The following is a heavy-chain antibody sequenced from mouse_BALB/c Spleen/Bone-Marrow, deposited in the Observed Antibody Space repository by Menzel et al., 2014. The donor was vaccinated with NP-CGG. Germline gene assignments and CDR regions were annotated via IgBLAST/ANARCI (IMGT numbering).Heavy chain of an antibody. CDR3: ASCYYGSSSFAY. Sequence: EVKVVESGAELVKPGASVKLSCTASGFNIKDTYMHWVKQRPEQGLEWIGRIDPANGNTKYDPKFQGKATITADTSSNTAYLLLSSLTFEDTAVYYCASCYYGSSSFAYWGQGTMVTVSA. J-gene: IGHJ3*01. CDR1: GFNIKDTY. CDR2: IDPANGNT. V-gene: IGHV14-3*02. D-gene: IGHD1-1*01.